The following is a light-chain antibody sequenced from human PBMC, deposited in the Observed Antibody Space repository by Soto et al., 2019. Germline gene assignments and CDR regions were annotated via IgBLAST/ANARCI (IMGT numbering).Light chain of an antibody. J-gene: IGKJ5*01. CDR1: QSVSSNY. CDR3: QQYGSSPSIT. V-gene: IGKV3-20*01. Sequence: EIVLTQSPATLSLSPGERATLSCRASQSVSSNYLAWYQQKPGQAPRLLIYDASTRATGIPDRFSGSGSGTDFTLTISRLEPEDFAVYYCQQYGSSPSITFGQGTRLEIK. CDR2: DAS.